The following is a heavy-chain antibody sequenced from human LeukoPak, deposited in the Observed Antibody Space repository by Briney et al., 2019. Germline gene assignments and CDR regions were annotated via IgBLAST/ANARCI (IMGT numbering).Heavy chain of an antibody. V-gene: IGHV3-21*01. CDR1: GFTFSSYS. CDR2: IGSGGGSI. D-gene: IGHD2-2*01. J-gene: IGHJ3*02. CDR3: GRACSSSTCGTRAGVYAVDI. Sequence: PGRSLRLSCSASGFTFSSYSIDWVRQAPGRGLEWVSFIGSGGGSISYADSVKGRFTISRENAKNSLYLQMSSLRAEDTAVYYCGRACSSSTCGTRAGVYAVDIWGLGTRVTVSS.